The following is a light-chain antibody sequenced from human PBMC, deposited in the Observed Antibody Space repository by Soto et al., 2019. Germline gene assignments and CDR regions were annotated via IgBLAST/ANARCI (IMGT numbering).Light chain of an antibody. CDR3: SSYTSSSTTWV. Sequence: QSALTQPASVSGSPGQSITISCTGTSSDVGGYNYVSWYQQHPGKAPKLMIYEVSNRPSGVSSRFSGSKSGNTASLTISGLQAEDEAEYYCSSYTSSSTTWVFGGGNQRPS. CDR2: EVS. V-gene: IGLV2-14*01. CDR1: SSDVGGYNY. J-gene: IGLJ3*02.